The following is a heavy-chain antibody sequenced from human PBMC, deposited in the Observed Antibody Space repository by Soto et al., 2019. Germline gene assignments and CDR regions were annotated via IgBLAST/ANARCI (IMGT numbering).Heavy chain of an antibody. Sequence: GGSLRLSCAASGFTFSSYDMHWVRQATGKGLEWVSAIGTAGDTYYPGSVKGRFTISRENAKNSLYLQMNSLRAEDTAVYYCATGYYYDSSGYYPNSNFDYWGQGTLVTGSS. D-gene: IGHD3-22*01. CDR1: GFTFSSYD. V-gene: IGHV3-13*01. CDR2: IGTAGDT. CDR3: ATGYYYDSSGYYPNSNFDY. J-gene: IGHJ4*02.